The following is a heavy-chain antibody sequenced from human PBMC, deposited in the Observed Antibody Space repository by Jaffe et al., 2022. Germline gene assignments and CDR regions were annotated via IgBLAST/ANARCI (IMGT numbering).Heavy chain of an antibody. CDR1: GYSFTSYW. CDR2: IYPGDSDT. Sequence: EVQLVQSGAEVKKPGESLKISCKGSGYSFTSYWIGWVRQMPGKGLEWMGIIYPGDSDTRYSPSFQGQVTISADKSISTAYLQWSSLKASDTAMYYCVTNAEPEIYDILTGYYWHYFDYWGQGTLVTVSS. V-gene: IGHV5-51*03. J-gene: IGHJ4*02. CDR3: VTNAEPEIYDILTGYYWHYFDY. D-gene: IGHD3-9*01.